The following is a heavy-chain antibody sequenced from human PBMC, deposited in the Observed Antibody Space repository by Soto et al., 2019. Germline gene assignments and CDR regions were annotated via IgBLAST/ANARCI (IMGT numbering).Heavy chain of an antibody. J-gene: IGHJ4*02. D-gene: IGHD3-22*01. CDR2: ISGSGGNS. V-gene: IGHV3-23*01. CDR1: GFTFSSFG. Sequence: PGGSLRLSCAASGFTFSSFGMHWVRQAPGKWLEWVSAISGSGGNSNYADSVKGRFTISRDNSKNTLYLQMNSLRAEDTAVYYCAKMVYDNSPYYFHYWGQGTLVTVSS. CDR3: AKMVYDNSPYYFHY.